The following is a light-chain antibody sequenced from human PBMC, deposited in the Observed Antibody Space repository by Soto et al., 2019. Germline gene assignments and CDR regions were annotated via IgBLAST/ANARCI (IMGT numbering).Light chain of an antibody. Sequence: AVQMTQSPSSLSASVGDRVTITCRASQGIRNDLGWYQQKPVKAPKLLIYGASSLQGGVPSRFSGSGSGTDFTLTISSLQPANFAAYYWLQAYTYPRTFGNGTKVEV. J-gene: IGKJ1*01. V-gene: IGKV1-6*01. CDR1: QGIRND. CDR2: GAS. CDR3: LQAYTYPRT.